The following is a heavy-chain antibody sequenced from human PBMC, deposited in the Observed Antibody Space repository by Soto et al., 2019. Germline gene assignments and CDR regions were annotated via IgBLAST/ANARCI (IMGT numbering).Heavy chain of an antibody. Sequence: SETLSLTCTVSGGSISSSSYYWGWIRQPPGKGLEWIGSIYYSGSTYYNPSLKSRVTISVDTSKNQFSRKRSSVTAADTAVYYCARQGRITIFGVVIPDSYWYFDLWGRGTLVTVSS. CDR2: IYYSGST. J-gene: IGHJ2*01. CDR1: GGSISSSSYY. V-gene: IGHV4-39*01. D-gene: IGHD3-3*01. CDR3: ARQGRITIFGVVIPDSYWYFDL.